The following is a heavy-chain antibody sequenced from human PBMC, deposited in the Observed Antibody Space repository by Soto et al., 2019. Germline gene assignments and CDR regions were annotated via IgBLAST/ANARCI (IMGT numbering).Heavy chain of an antibody. J-gene: IGHJ5*02. V-gene: IGHV1-8*01. CDR1: GYTFTSYD. CDR3: ARGRLVFNWFDP. Sequence: ASVKVSCKASGYTFTSYDINWVRQATGQGLEWMGWMNPNSGNTGYAQKFQGRVTMTRNTSISTAYMELSSLRSEDTAVYYCARGRLVFNWFDPWGQGTLVTVSS. D-gene: IGHD6-19*01. CDR2: MNPNSGNT.